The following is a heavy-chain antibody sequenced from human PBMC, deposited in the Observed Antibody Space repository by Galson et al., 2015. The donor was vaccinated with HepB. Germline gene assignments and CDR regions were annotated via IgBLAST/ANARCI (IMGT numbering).Heavy chain of an antibody. J-gene: IGHJ4*02. CDR1: RGTFSSYA. CDR2: IIPIFGTA. D-gene: IGHD5-18*01. Sequence: SVKVSCKASRGTFSSYAISWVRQAPGQGLEWMGGIIPIFGTANYAQKFQGRVTITADESTSTAYMELSSLRSEDTAVYYCASGKEEDTAMVVNFDYWGQGTLVTVSS. V-gene: IGHV1-69*13. CDR3: ASGKEEDTAMVVNFDY.